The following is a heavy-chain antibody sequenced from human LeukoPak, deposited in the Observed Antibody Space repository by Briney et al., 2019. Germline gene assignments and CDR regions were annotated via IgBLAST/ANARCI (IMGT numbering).Heavy chain of an antibody. CDR1: GGSISSYY. Sequence: SETLSLTCTVSGGSISSYYWSWIRQPPGKGLEWIGYIYYSGSTNYNPSLKSRVTISVDTSKNQFSLKLSSVTAADTAVYYCAREGLNMVRGVIPKEAWGWFDPWGQGTLVTVSS. J-gene: IGHJ5*02. V-gene: IGHV4-59*12. D-gene: IGHD3-10*01. CDR3: AREGLNMVRGVIPKEAWGWFDP. CDR2: IYYSGST.